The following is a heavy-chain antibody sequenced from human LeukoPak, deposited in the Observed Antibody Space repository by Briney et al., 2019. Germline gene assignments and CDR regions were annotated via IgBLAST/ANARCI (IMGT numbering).Heavy chain of an antibody. CDR2: IYYSGST. CDR1: GGSISSSSYY. D-gene: IGHD3-22*01. Sequence: SETLSLTCTVSGGSISSSSYYWGWIRQPPGKGLEWIGSIYYSGSTYYNPSLKSRFTISVDTSKNQFSLKLSSVTVADTAVYYCYITMIVVVGNYFDYWGQGTLVTVSS. V-gene: IGHV4-39*01. J-gene: IGHJ4*02. CDR3: YITMIVVVGNYFDY.